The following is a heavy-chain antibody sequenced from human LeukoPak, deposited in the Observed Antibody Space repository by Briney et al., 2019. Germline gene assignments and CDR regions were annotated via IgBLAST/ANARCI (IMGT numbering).Heavy chain of an antibody. CDR1: GFTFSNCA. D-gene: IGHD5-24*01. V-gene: IGHV3-23*01. CDR2: NHGAST. CDR3: AKDQAGDGYNSM. Sequence: GGSLRLFCVTSGFTFSNCAMSWVRQAPGKGLEWVSTNHGASTYYAASVKGRFTISRDNSKNTLYLQMNSLRAEDTAIYYCAKDQAGDGYNSMWGQGTRVTVSS. J-gene: IGHJ4*02.